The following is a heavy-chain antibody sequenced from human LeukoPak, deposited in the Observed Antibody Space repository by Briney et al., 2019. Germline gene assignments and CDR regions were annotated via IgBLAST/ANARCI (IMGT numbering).Heavy chain of an antibody. D-gene: IGHD2-21*02. CDR1: GGSISSYY. J-gene: IGHJ5*02. CDR3: ARDCGGDCYSGFNWFDP. V-gene: IGHV4-4*07. CDR2: IYTSGST. Sequence: SETLSLTCTVSGGSISSYYWSWIRQPAGKGLEWIGRIYTSGSTNYNPSLKSRVTMSVDTSKNQSSLKLSSVTAADTAVYYCARDCGGDCYSGFNWFDPWGQGTLVTVSS.